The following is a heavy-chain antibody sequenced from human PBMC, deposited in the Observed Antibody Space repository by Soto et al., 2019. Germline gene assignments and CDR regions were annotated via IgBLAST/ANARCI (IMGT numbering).Heavy chain of an antibody. V-gene: IGHV4-4*02. J-gene: IGHJ4*02. Sequence: PSETLSLTCAVSVGSFTSNNWWTCVRQPPGQGLEWIGEIYRTGSTNYNPSLKSRVTISLDKSENQFSLKVTSLTAADTAVYYCASRDPGTSVDYWGQGTWVTAPQ. D-gene: IGHD1-7*01. CDR1: VGSFTSNNW. CDR2: IYRTGST. CDR3: ASRDPGTSVDY.